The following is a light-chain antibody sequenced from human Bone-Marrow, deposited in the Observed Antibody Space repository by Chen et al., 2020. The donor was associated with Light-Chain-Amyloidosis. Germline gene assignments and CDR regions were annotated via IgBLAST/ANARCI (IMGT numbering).Light chain of an antibody. J-gene: IGKJ5*01. V-gene: IGKV1-39*01. CDR2: TAS. Sequence: DIQMTQTPSSLSASVGDRVIITCRASQFISNYLNWYQQKPGQAPKLLIYTASSLQSGVPSRFSGSGSGTDFTLTISSLQPEDFATYYCQQSYSTLPITFGQGTRLEIK. CDR1: QFISNY. CDR3: QQSYSTLPIT.